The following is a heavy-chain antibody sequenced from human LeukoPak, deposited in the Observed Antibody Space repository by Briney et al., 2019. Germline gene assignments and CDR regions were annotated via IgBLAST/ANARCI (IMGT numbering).Heavy chain of an antibody. CDR1: GGSISSYY. J-gene: IGHJ5*02. CDR3: ARSYSSGWFGG. Sequence: SSETLSLTCTVSGGSISSYYWSWIRQPPGKGLEWIGYIYYSGSTNYNPSLKSRVTISVDTSKNQFSLKLSSVTAADTAVYYCARSYSSGWFGGWGQGTLVTVSS. CDR2: IYYSGST. V-gene: IGHV4-59*01. D-gene: IGHD6-19*01.